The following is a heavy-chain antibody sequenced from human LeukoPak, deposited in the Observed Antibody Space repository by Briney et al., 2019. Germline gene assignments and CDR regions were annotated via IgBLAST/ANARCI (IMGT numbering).Heavy chain of an antibody. V-gene: IGHV5-51*01. J-gene: IGHJ4*02. D-gene: IGHD3-22*01. CDR1: GYSFTSYW. CDR3: ATPINYYGSNGYPFDS. Sequence: VESLKISCKGSGYSFTSYWIGWVRQIPGKGLEWMGFIYPGDSDTRYSPSFQGQVTISADKSISTAYLQWSSLKASDTAMYYCATPINYYGSNGYPFDSWGQGTLVTVSS. CDR2: IYPGDSDT.